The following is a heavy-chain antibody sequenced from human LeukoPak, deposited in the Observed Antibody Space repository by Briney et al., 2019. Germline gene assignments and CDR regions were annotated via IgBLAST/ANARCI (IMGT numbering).Heavy chain of an antibody. CDR1: GFTFCSYA. Sequence: GGSLRLSCAASGFTFCSYAMSWIRQAPGKGLEWVSSISCSSSYIYYADSVKGRFTISRDNAKNSLYLQMNSLRAEDTAVYYCASTGELAVAGQTLNWFDPWGQGTLVTVSS. D-gene: IGHD6-19*01. V-gene: IGHV3-21*01. CDR3: ASTGELAVAGQTLNWFDP. J-gene: IGHJ5*02. CDR2: ISCSSSYI.